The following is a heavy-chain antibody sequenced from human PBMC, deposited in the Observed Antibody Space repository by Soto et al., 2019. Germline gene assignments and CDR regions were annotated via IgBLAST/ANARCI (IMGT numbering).Heavy chain of an antibody. CDR1: GYTLTTYA. CDR2: INTDNGNT. CDR3: AREVHGSGSYYIYYAMDV. J-gene: IGHJ6*02. V-gene: IGHV1-3*04. D-gene: IGHD3-10*01. Sequence: ASVKVSCKASGYTLTTYAIQWVRQAPGQRLEWMGWINTDNGNTKSSQKFQGRVTITRDTSASTAYMELSSLRSEGTAVYYCAREVHGSGSYYIYYAMDVWGQGTTVTVSS.